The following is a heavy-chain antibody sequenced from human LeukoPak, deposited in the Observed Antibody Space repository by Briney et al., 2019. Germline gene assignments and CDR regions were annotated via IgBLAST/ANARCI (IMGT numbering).Heavy chain of an antibody. CDR2: IYYSGST. CDR3: ARDKGETYFDY. Sequence: SETLSLTCTVSGGSISSYYWSWIRQPPGKGLEWIGYIYYSGSTNYNPSLKSRVTISVDTSKNQFSLKLSSVTAADTAVYYCARDKGETYFDYWGQGTLVTVSS. CDR1: GGSISSYY. D-gene: IGHD1-26*01. J-gene: IGHJ4*02. V-gene: IGHV4-59*01.